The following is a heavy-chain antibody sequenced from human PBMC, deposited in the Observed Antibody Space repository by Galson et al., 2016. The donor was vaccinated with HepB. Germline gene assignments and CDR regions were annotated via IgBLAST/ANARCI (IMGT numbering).Heavy chain of an antibody. CDR1: GFTFSAYA. CDR3: AKGARGYLDY. J-gene: IGHJ4*02. CDR2: GNNDGSDT. V-gene: IGHV3-74*01. Sequence: SLRLSCAASGFTFSAYAMSWVRQAPGKGLEWVSIGNNDGSDTRYADSVKGRFTISRDNAKNTLFLQLNSLRVEDTAVYYCAKGARGYLDYWGQGTLVTVSS.